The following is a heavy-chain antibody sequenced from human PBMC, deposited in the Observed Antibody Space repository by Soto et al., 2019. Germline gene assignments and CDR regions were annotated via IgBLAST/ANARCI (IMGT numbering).Heavy chain of an antibody. D-gene: IGHD3-16*01. V-gene: IGHV4-34*01. CDR1: GGSFSGYY. CDR2: INHSGST. J-gene: IGHJ4*02. CDR3: ARVLRLGEFVDY. Sequence: SETLSLTCAVYGGSFSGYYWSWIRQPPGKGLEWIGEINHSGSTNYNPSLKSRVTISVDTSKNQFSLKLSSVTAADTAVYYCARVLRLGEFVDYWGQGTRVTVSS.